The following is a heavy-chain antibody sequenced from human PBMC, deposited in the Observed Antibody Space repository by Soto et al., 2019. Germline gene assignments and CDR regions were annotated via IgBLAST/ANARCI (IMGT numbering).Heavy chain of an antibody. CDR1: GYTFTSYG. J-gene: IGHJ6*02. D-gene: IGHD4-4*01. Sequence: QVQLVQSGAEVKKPGASVKVYCKASGYTFTSYGISWVRQAPGQGPEWMGWISAYNGNTNYAQKLQRRVTMTTDTSTSTAYMELRSLRSDDTAVYYCARDDYSNRYYYYGMDVWGQGTTVTVSS. CDR2: ISAYNGNT. CDR3: ARDDYSNRYYYYGMDV. V-gene: IGHV1-18*04.